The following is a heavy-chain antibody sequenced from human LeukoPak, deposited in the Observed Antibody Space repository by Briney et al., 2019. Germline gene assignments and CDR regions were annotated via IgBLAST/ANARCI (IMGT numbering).Heavy chain of an antibody. V-gene: IGHV3-23*01. D-gene: IGHD1-7*01. Sequence: GGSLRLSCAASGFTFSSYAMSWVRQAPGKGLEWVSAISGSGGSTYYADSVKGRFTISRDSSKNTLYLQMNSLRAEDTAVYYCAKDREYNWNYGPFDYWGQGTLVTVSS. CDR2: ISGSGGST. CDR1: GFTFSSYA. J-gene: IGHJ4*02. CDR3: AKDREYNWNYGPFDY.